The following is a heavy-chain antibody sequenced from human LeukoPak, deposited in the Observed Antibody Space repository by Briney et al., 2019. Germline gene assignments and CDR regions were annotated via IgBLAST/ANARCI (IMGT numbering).Heavy chain of an antibody. CDR2: INHSGST. J-gene: IGHJ6*03. V-gene: IGHV4-34*01. CDR3: ARGLSGSYYLTYYYYMDV. D-gene: IGHD3-10*01. CDR1: GGSFSGYY. Sequence: SETLSLTCAVYGGSFSGYYWSWLRQPPGKGLEWIGEINHSGSTNYNPSLKSRVTISVDTSKNQFSLKLSSVTAADTAVYYCARGLSGSYYLTYYYYMDVRGKGTTVTVSS.